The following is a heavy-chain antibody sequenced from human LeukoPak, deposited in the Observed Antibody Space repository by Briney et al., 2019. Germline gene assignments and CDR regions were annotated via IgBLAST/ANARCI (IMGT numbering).Heavy chain of an antibody. CDR3: AKGHSAYGTGFDY. D-gene: IGHD5-12*01. CDR2: ISGAGDRT. J-gene: IGHJ4*02. V-gene: IGHV3-23*01. Sequence: PGGSLILSCAASGITFSTFAMSWVRQAPGRGVECVSVISGAGDRTCYAETVRGRFTISRDNSKNTLYLQMNSLRAEDTAVYYCAKGHSAYGTGFDYWGQGTLVTVSS. CDR1: GITFSTFA.